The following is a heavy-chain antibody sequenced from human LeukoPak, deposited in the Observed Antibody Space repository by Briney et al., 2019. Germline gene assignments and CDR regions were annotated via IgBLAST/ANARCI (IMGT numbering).Heavy chain of an antibody. CDR2: ITGSGAFT. Sequence: GGSLRLSCAASGITFIKYSMTWVRQAPGKGLEWVSAITGSGAFTDYADSVKGRFTISRDSSKNTLYLQMNSLRAEDTAVYYCAIHTVGGSYRYTHAFDIWGQGTMVTVSS. CDR3: AIHTVGGSYRYTHAFDI. D-gene: IGHD3-16*02. CDR1: GITFIKYS. V-gene: IGHV3-23*01. J-gene: IGHJ3*02.